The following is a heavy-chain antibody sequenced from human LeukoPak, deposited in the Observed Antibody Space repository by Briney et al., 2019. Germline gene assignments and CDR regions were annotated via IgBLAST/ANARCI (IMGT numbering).Heavy chain of an antibody. CDR3: ARDMGNAFDI. V-gene: IGHV3-11*01. CDR2: SSYSGGAI. J-gene: IGHJ3*02. D-gene: IGHD7-27*01. Sequence: GGSLRLSCAASEGFTFTEYYMNWIRQAPGKGLEWVSYSSYSGGAIYYADSVKGRFTISRDNAKNTLYLQMRSLRAEDTAVYYCARDMGNAFDIWGQGTMVTVSS. CDR1: EGFTFTEYY.